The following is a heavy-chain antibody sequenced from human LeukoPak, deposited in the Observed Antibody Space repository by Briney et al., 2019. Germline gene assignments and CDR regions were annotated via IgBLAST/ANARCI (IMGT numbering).Heavy chain of an antibody. CDR3: ARSPTKRVPEDY. J-gene: IGHJ4*02. V-gene: IGHV4-4*02. D-gene: IGHD2-2*01. CDR1: SGSIFSSNW. CDR2: IFHSGST. Sequence: SETLSFTCAVSSGSIFSSNWWSWVRQPPGKGLEWIGQIFHSGSTSYSPSLKSRVTISVDKSKNQFSLRLTSVTAADTAVYYCARSPTKRVPEDYWGQGTLVTVSS.